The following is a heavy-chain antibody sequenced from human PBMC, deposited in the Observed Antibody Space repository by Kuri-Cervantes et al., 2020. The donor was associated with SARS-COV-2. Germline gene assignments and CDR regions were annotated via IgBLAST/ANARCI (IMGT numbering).Heavy chain of an antibody. CDR3: ASSRASMITFGGVIDNFDY. CDR2: IYTSGST. V-gene: IGHV4-61*02. CDR1: GGSISCGSYY. J-gene: IGHJ4*02. D-gene: IGHD3-16*02. Sequence: LRLSCTVSGGSISCGSYYWSWIRQPAGKGLEWIGRIYTSGSTNYNPSLKSRVTISVDTSKNQFSLKLSSVTAADTAVYYCASSRASMITFGGVIDNFDYWGQGTLVTVSS.